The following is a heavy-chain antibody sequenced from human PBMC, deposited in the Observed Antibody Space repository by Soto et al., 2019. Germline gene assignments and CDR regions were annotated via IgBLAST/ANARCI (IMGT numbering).Heavy chain of an antibody. CDR1: GGTFSSYA. CDR2: IIPIFGTA. V-gene: IGHV1-69*13. Sequence: GASVKVSCKASGGTFSSYAISWVRQAPGQGLEWMGGIIPIFGTANYAQKFQGRVTITADESTSTAYMELSSLRSEDTAVYYCARGISMKVGDQTDAPDKYYFDSWGRGTLVTVSS. J-gene: IGHJ4*02. D-gene: IGHD3-22*01. CDR3: ARGISMKVGDQTDAPDKYYFDS.